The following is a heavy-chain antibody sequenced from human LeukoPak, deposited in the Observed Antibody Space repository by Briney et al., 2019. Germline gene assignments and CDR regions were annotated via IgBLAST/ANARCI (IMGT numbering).Heavy chain of an antibody. CDR3: AREVWQQLVPCAAFDI. Sequence: PGGSLRLSCAASGFTVSSNYMSWVRQAPGKGLEWVSVIYSGGSTYYADSVKGRFTISRDNSKNTLYLQLNSLRAEDTAVYYCAREVWQQLVPCAAFDIWGQETMVTVSS. D-gene: IGHD6-13*01. CDR1: GFTVSSNY. CDR2: IYSGGST. V-gene: IGHV3-53*01. J-gene: IGHJ3*02.